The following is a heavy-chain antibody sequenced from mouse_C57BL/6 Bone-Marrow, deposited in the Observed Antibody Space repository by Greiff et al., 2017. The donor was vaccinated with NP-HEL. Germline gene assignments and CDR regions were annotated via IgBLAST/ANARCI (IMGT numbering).Heavy chain of an antibody. J-gene: IGHJ3*01. CDR2: ISSGGDYI. V-gene: IGHV5-9-1*02. CDR3: TNYDYDEGGFAY. Sequence: EVMLVESGEGLVKPGGSLKLSCAASGFTFSSYAMSWVRQTPEKRLEWVAYISSGGDYIYYADTAKGRFTISRDNARNTLYLQMSSLKSEDTAMYYCTNYDYDEGGFAYWGQGTLVTVSA. D-gene: IGHD2-4*01. CDR1: GFTFSSYA.